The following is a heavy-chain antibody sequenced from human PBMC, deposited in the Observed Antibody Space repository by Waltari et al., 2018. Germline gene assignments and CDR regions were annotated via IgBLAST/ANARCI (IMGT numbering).Heavy chain of an antibody. CDR2: ISTSSSTI. V-gene: IGHV3-48*01. CDR3: ASLNWYFDL. Sequence: EVQLVESGGDLVQPGGSLRLSCAASGCTFTNCNMNWVRQAPGKGVGWVSQISTSSSTIYCADSVKGRFTISRENANNSLYMQMNSLRAEDTAVYYCASLNWYFDLWGRGTLVTVSS. J-gene: IGHJ2*01. CDR1: GCTFTNCN.